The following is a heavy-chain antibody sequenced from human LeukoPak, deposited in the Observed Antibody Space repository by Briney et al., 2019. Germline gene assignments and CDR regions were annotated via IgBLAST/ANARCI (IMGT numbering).Heavy chain of an antibody. D-gene: IGHD2-15*01. CDR3: ARELLGYFDY. Sequence: GASVKVSCKASGGTFSNYAISWVRQAPGQGLEWMGGIIPIFGTANYAQKFQGRVTITADESTSTAYMELSSLRSEDTAVYYCARELLGYFDYWGQGTLVTVSS. J-gene: IGHJ4*02. V-gene: IGHV1-69*13. CDR2: IIPIFGTA. CDR1: GGTFSNYA.